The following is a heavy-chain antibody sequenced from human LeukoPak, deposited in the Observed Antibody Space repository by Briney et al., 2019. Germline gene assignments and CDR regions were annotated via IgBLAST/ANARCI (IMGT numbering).Heavy chain of an antibody. V-gene: IGHV3-21*01. J-gene: IGHJ4*02. CDR2: ISSSSSYI. Sequence: PGGSLRLSCAASGFTFSSYSMNWVRQAPGKGLEWVSSISSSSSYIYYADSVKGRFTISRDKAKNSLYLQMNSLRAEDTAVYYCATDIPFGVVIDYWGQGTLVTVSS. CDR3: ATDIPFGVVIDY. D-gene: IGHD3-3*01. CDR1: GFTFSSYS.